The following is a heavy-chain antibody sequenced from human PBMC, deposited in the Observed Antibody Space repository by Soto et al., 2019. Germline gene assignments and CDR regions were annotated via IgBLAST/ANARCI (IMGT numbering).Heavy chain of an antibody. V-gene: IGHV1-69*02. CDR2: IIPILDIV. J-gene: IGHJ4*02. Sequence: SVKVSCKASGGTFNNYTISWVRQAPGQGLEWMGRIIPILDIVNNAQKFQGRVTITADKSTSTAYMELSSLRSEDTAVYYCARATPGYSAYDYYFDYWGQGTLVTVSS. D-gene: IGHD5-12*01. CDR1: GGTFNNYT. CDR3: ARATPGYSAYDYYFDY.